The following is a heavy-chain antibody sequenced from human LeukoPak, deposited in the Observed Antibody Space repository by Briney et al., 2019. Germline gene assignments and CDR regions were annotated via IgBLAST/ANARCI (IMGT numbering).Heavy chain of an antibody. D-gene: IGHD2-2*01. J-gene: IGHJ4*02. CDR3: ARALGYEGYDY. CDR1: GGSISSSSYY. V-gene: IGHV4-61*05. Sequence: SGTLSLTCAVSGGSISSSSYYWGWIRQPPGKGLEWIGYIYYSGSTNYNPSLKSRVTISVDTSKNQFSLKLSSVTAADTAVYYCARALGYEGYDYWGQGTLVTVSS. CDR2: IYYSGST.